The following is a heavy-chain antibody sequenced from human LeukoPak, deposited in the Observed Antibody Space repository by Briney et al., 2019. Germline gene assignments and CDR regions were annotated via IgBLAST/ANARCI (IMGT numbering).Heavy chain of an antibody. Sequence: SVKVSCKASGGTFSSYAISWVRQAPGQGLEWMGRIIPILGIANYAQKFQGRVTITADKSTSTAYMELSSLRSEDTAVYYCARVPGEDYYYYGMDVWGQGTTVTVSS. CDR1: GGTFSSYA. J-gene: IGHJ6*02. CDR3: ARVPGEDYYYYGMDV. D-gene: IGHD7-27*01. V-gene: IGHV1-69*04. CDR2: IIPILGIA.